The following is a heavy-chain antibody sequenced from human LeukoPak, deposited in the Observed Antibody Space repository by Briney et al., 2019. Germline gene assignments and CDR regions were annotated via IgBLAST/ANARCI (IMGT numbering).Heavy chain of an antibody. V-gene: IGHV4-39*01. CDR1: GGSISSSSYY. CDR2: IYYSGST. Sequence: PSETLSLTCTVSGGSISSSSYYWGWIRQPPGKGLEWIGSIYYSGSTYYNPSLKSRVTISVDTSKNQFSLKLSSVTAADRAVYYCARHSKGPPDYWGQGTLVTVSS. J-gene: IGHJ4*02. D-gene: IGHD2-2*01. CDR3: ARHSKGPPDY.